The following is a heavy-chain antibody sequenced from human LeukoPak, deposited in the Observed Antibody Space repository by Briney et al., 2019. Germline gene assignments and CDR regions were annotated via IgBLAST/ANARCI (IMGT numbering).Heavy chain of an antibody. J-gene: IGHJ4*02. Sequence: ASVKVSCKASGYTFTSYAISWVRQAPGQGLEWMGWISAYNGNTNYAQKLQGRVTMTTDTSTSTAYMELRSLRSDDTAVYYCARAKGRRYSSSWYDYWGQGTLVTVSS. CDR2: ISAYNGNT. CDR3: ARAKGRRYSSSWYDY. D-gene: IGHD6-13*01. V-gene: IGHV1-18*01. CDR1: GYTFTSYA.